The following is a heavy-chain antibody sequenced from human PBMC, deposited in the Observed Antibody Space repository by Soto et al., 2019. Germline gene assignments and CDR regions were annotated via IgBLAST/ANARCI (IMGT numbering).Heavy chain of an antibody. J-gene: IGHJ5*02. D-gene: IGHD2-2*01. CDR3: ARGDYCTRTNCYVRPTLFDP. Sequence: SETLSLTCTVSGGSVSSGSFYWSWIRQPPGKGLEWIGYIYYSGSTNYNPSLKSRVTISVDTSKNQFSLKLSSVTAADTAVYYCARGDYCTRTNCYVRPTLFDPWGQGSLVIVSS. V-gene: IGHV4-61*01. CDR2: IYYSGST. CDR1: GGSVSSGSFY.